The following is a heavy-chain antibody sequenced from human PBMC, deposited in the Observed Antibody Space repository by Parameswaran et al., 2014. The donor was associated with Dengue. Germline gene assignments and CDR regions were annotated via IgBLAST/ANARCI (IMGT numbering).Heavy chain of an antibody. Sequence: VRQAPGKGLEWIGEIYHSGSTNYNPSLKSRVTISVDKSKNQFSLKLSSVTAADTAVYYCARGRSGHSSGWYWGVPGTAGMDVWGQGTTVTVSS. CDR2: IYHSGST. CDR3: ARGRSGHSSGWYWGVPGTAGMDV. D-gene: IGHD6-19*01. J-gene: IGHJ6*02. V-gene: IGHV4-4*02.